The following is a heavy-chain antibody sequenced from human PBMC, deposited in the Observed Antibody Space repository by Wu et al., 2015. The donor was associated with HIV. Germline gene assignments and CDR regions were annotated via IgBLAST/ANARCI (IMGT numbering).Heavy chain of an antibody. J-gene: IGHJ4*02. CDR2: IIPIFGTA. Sequence: QVQLVQSGAEVKKPGSSVKVSCKASGGTFSSYAISWVRQAPGQGLEWMGGIIPIFGTANYAQKFQGRVTITADESTNTAYMDLSSLRSEDTAVYYCARDPRXVAGGYYFDYWGQGTLVTVSS. V-gene: IGHV1-69*12. CDR1: GGTFSSYA. CDR3: ARDPRXVAGGYYFDY. D-gene: IGHD6-19*01.